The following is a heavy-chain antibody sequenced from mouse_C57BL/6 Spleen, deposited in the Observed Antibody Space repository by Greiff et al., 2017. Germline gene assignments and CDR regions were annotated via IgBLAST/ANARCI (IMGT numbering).Heavy chain of an antibody. CDR3: AKFITTVVGPFYYAMDY. Sequence: VQLQQPGAELVKPGASVKLSCKASGYTFTSYWMHWVKQRPGQGLEWIGMIHPNSGSTNYNEKFKSKATLTVDKSSSTAYMQLSSLTSEDSAVYYCAKFITTVVGPFYYAMDYWGQGTSVTVSS. CDR1: GYTFTSYW. D-gene: IGHD1-1*01. CDR2: IHPNSGST. V-gene: IGHV1-64*01. J-gene: IGHJ4*01.